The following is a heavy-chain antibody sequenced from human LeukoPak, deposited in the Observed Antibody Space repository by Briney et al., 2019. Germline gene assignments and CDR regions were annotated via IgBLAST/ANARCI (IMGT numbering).Heavy chain of an antibody. V-gene: IGHV3-7*01. CDR3: ARDASRGFDT. J-gene: IGHJ4*02. Sequence: GGSLRLSCAPSGFTFSRYWMTWVRQTPEKGLEWVASIKDDGRQKYYVDSVKGRFTVSRDNAKNSAYLQMDSLRVEDTALYYCARDASRGFDTWGQGALVTVSS. CDR1: GFTFSRYW. D-gene: IGHD5-24*01. CDR2: IKDDGRQK.